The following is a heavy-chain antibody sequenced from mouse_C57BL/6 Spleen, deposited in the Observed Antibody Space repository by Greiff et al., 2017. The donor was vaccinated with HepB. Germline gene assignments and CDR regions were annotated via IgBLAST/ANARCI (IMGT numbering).Heavy chain of an antibody. Sequence: QVQLQQSGAELVRPGASVTLSCKASGYTFTDYEMHWVKQTPVHGLEWIGAIDPETGGTAYNQKFKGKAILTADKSSSTAYMELRSLTSEDSAVYYCSDYDGTGYYFDYWGQGTTLTVSS. J-gene: IGHJ2*01. CDR2: IDPETGGT. V-gene: IGHV1-15*01. D-gene: IGHD2-4*01. CDR3: SDYDGTGYYFDY. CDR1: GYTFTDYE.